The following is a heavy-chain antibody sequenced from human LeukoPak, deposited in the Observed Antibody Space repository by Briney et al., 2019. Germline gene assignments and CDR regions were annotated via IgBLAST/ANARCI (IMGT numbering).Heavy chain of an antibody. CDR3: ARLPRVVGSGSYRFYYYYMDV. CDR1: GFTFSSYA. D-gene: IGHD3-16*02. Sequence: GGSLRLSCAASGFTFSSYAMHWVRQAPGKGLEYVSAISSNGGSTYYANSVKGRFTISRDNSKNTLYLQMGSLRAEDMAVYYCARLPRVVGSGSYRFYYYYMDVWGKGTTVTVSS. V-gene: IGHV3-64*01. CDR2: ISSNGGST. J-gene: IGHJ6*03.